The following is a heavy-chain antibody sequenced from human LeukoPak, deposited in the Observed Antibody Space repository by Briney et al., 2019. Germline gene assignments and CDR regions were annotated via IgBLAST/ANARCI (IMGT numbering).Heavy chain of an antibody. J-gene: IGHJ4*02. Sequence: SVKVSCKASGGTFSSYTISWVRQAPGQGLEWMGRIIPILGIANYAQKFQGRVTITADKSTSTAYMELSSLRSEDTAVCYCARAPGYSYGPFDYWGQGTLVTVSS. CDR3: ARAPGYSYGPFDY. CDR2: IIPILGIA. CDR1: GGTFSSYT. V-gene: IGHV1-69*02. D-gene: IGHD5-18*01.